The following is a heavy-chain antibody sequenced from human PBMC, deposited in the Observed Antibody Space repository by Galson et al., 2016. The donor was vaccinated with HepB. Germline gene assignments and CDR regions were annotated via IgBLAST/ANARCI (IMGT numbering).Heavy chain of an antibody. CDR3: ARRQMYTMSAFDY. CDR2: IKPDGSEK. J-gene: IGHJ4*02. Sequence: SLRLSCAASGFTFSTYWMSWVRQAPGKGLEWVANIKPDGSEKYYVDSVRGRFTISGDTAKSSLYLQMNSLRAEDTAVYYCARRQMYTMSAFDYWGQGTLVTVSS. D-gene: IGHD5-24*01. CDR1: GFTFSTYW. V-gene: IGHV3-7*01.